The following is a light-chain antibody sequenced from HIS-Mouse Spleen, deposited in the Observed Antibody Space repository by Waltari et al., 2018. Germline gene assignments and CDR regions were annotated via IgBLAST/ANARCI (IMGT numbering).Light chain of an antibody. Sequence: QSALTQPPSASGSPGQSVTISCTGTSSAVGGYNYVPWYQQHPGKAPKLMIYEVSKRPSGVPDRFSGSKSGNTASLTVSGLQAEDEADYYCSSYAGSNNHVVFGGGTKLTVL. CDR1: SSAVGGYNY. J-gene: IGLJ2*01. V-gene: IGLV2-8*01. CDR3: SSYAGSNNHVV. CDR2: EVS.